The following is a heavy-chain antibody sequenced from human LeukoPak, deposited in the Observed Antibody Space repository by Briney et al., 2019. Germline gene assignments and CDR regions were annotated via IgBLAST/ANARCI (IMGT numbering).Heavy chain of an antibody. V-gene: IGHV1-18*01. Sequence: ASVKVSCKXSGYTFTSYGISWVRQAPGQGLEWMGWISAYNGNTNYSQKLQGRVTMTTDTSTSTAYMELRSLRSDDTAVYYCARTFVWEWLLYLADYYYYMDVWGKGTTVTVSS. CDR1: GYTFTSYG. J-gene: IGHJ6*03. CDR3: ARTFVWEWLLYLADYYYYMDV. D-gene: IGHD3-3*01. CDR2: ISAYNGNT.